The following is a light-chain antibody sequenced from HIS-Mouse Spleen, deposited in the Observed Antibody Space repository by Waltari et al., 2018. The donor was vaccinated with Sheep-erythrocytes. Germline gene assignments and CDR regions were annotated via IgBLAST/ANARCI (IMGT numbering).Light chain of an antibody. J-gene: IGLJ3*02. CDR2: EGS. V-gene: IGLV2-23*01. CDR3: CSYAGSSTPWV. Sequence: QSALTQPASVSGSPGQSITISYTGTSIDVGSYNLVPWYQQHPGKAPKLMIYEGSKRPSGVSNRFSGSKSGNTASLTISGLQAEDEADYYCCSYAGSSTPWVFGGGTKLTVL. CDR1: SIDVGSYNL.